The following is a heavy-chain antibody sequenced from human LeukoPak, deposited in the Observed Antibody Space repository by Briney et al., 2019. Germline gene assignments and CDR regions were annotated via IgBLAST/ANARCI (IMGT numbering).Heavy chain of an antibody. CDR2: IIPAIDTP. CDR3: ARGYLAVVTSNLGGNAFDV. Sequence: ASVKVSCKASGGTFSSYEYIWVRQAPGQGLEGMGGIIPAIDTPNYAQKFQGRVTISADESTSTAYMEMSNLKSDDTAVFFCARGYLAVVTSNLGGNAFDVWGQGTMITVFS. D-gene: IGHD2-21*02. CDR1: GGTFSSYE. J-gene: IGHJ3*01. V-gene: IGHV1-69*01.